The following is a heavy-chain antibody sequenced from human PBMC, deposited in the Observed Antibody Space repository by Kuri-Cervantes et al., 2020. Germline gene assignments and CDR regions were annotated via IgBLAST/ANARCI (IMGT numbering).Heavy chain of an antibody. Sequence: GESLKISCAASGFTFSSYSMNWVRQAPGKGLEWVSYISSSSSTIYYADSVKGRFTISRDNAKNSLYLQMNSLRDEDTAVYYCARGGKDGYNYFMSYYWGQGTLVTVSS. D-gene: IGHD5-24*01. V-gene: IGHV3-48*02. CDR2: ISSSSSTI. CDR3: ARGGKDGYNYFMSYY. CDR1: GFTFSSYS. J-gene: IGHJ4*02.